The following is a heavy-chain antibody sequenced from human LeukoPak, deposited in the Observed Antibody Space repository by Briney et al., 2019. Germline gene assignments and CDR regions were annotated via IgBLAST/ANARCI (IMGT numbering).Heavy chain of an antibody. CDR1: GGSISSSNW. V-gene: IGHV4-4*02. CDR3: ARVVASSTADAFDI. Sequence: SETLSLTCAVSGGSISSSNWWSWVRQPPGKGLEWIGEIFHSGSTNYNPSLKSRVTISVDKSKNQFSLKLYSVTAADTALYYCARVVASSTADAFDIWGQGTMVTVSS. J-gene: IGHJ3*02. CDR2: IFHSGST. D-gene: IGHD6-13*01.